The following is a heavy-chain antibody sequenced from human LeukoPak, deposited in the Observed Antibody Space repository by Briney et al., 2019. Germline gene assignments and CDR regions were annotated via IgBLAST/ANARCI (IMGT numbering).Heavy chain of an antibody. CDR3: ARGGYSTLRTV. Sequence: PGGSLRLSCAASGFTVSSNYMSWVRQAPGKGLEWVSVMYSGGSTYYADSVKGRFTISRDNSKNTLYLQMNSLRAEDTAVYYCARGGYSTLRTVWGQGTLATVSS. J-gene: IGHJ4*02. CDR1: GFTVSSNY. D-gene: IGHD4-11*01. V-gene: IGHV3-53*01. CDR2: MYSGGST.